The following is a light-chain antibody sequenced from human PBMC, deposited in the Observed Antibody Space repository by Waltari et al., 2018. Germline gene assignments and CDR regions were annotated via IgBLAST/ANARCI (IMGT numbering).Light chain of an antibody. CDR1: QVFSTW. Sequence: DIQMTQSPSTLSASVGDRVIIRWGASQVFSTWLAWYQQKPGKAPKLLDSKASTLETGVPSRFSGSGSGTAFTLTISSLQPDDFATYYCQQYNGLSYTFGQGTKLEIK. CDR2: KAS. J-gene: IGKJ2*01. V-gene: IGKV1-5*03. CDR3: QQYNGLSYT.